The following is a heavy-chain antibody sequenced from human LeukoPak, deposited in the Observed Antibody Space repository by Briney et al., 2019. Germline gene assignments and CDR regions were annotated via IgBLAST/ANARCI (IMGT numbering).Heavy chain of an antibody. J-gene: IGHJ4*02. D-gene: IGHD1-26*01. CDR3: AKSLVRWAFDY. CDR2: LTSDGGST. V-gene: IGHV3-23*01. CDR1: GFTFSSYD. Sequence: GGSLRLSCAASGFTFSSYDMSWVRQAPGKGLEWVSSLTSDGGSTEYADSVKGRFTISRDNSKNTLFLQMNSLRAEDTALYFCAKSLVRWAFDYWGQGALVSVSS.